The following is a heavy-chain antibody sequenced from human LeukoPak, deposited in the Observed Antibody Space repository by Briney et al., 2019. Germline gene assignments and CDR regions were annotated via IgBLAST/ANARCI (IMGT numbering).Heavy chain of an antibody. D-gene: IGHD4/OR15-4a*01. Sequence: PGGSLRLSCTVSGFTLSSYEMSWIRQAPGKGLEWVGRIKSKTDGGTTDYAAPVKGRFTISRDDSKNTLYLQMNSLKTEDTAVYYCTTEDYLEIWWGQGTLVTVSS. V-gene: IGHV3-15*01. CDR1: GFTLSSYE. CDR3: TTEDYLEIW. J-gene: IGHJ4*02. CDR2: IKSKTDGGTT.